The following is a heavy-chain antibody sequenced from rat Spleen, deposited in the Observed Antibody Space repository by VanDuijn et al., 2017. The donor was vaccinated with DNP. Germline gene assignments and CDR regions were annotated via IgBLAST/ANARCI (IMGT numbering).Heavy chain of an antibody. Sequence: EVQLVESGGGLVQPGRSLKLSCAASGFTFSDYNMAWVRQAPKKGLEWVTTIIYDGSRTYYRDSVKGRFTVSRDDTTSTLYLQMDSLRSEDTATYYCATSYNSGPFAYWGQGTLVTVSS. V-gene: IGHV5S10*01. CDR2: IIYDGSRT. CDR1: GFTFSDYN. J-gene: IGHJ3*01. D-gene: IGHD4-3*01. CDR3: ATSYNSGPFAY.